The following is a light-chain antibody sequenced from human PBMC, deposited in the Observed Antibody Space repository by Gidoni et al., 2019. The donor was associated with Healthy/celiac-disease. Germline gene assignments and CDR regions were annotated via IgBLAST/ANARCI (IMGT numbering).Light chain of an antibody. CDR2: GAS. J-gene: IGKJ1*01. CDR3: QQYGSSPWT. V-gene: IGKV3-20*01. Sequence: IVFTQSPGPLSLSPGERATLSCRASQSVSSIYLAWYQQKPGQAPRLLIYGASSRATGIPDRFSGSGSGTDFTLTISRLEPEDFAVYYCQQYGSSPWTFGQGTKVEIK. CDR1: QSVSSIY.